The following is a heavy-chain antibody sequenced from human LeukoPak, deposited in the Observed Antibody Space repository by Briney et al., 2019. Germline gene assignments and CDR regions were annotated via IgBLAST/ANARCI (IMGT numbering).Heavy chain of an antibody. CDR2: ISSSSSTI. Sequence: PGGSLRLSCAASGFTFSTYSMTWVRQAPGKGLEWVSYISSSSSTIYFADSVKGRFTISRDNAKNSLYLQMNSLRAEDTAVYYRARDRYDYVWGSYRYTFDYWGQGTLVTVSS. CDR3: ARDRYDYVWGSYRYTFDY. D-gene: IGHD3-16*02. J-gene: IGHJ4*02. V-gene: IGHV3-48*01. CDR1: GFTFSTYS.